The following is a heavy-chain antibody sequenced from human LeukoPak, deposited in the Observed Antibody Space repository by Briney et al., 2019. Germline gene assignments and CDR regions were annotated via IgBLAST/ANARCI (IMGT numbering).Heavy chain of an antibody. Sequence: ASVKVSCKASGYTFTCYYMHWVRQAPGQGVEGMGWINPNRGGTNYAQKFQGRVTMTRETTISKAYMELSSLRSDDTAVYYCARGPSPYYYDSSGYYNGMDVWGQGTTVTVSS. V-gene: IGHV1-2*02. CDR3: ARGPSPYYYDSSGYYNGMDV. CDR2: INPNRGGT. D-gene: IGHD3-22*01. CDR1: GYTFTCYY. J-gene: IGHJ6*02.